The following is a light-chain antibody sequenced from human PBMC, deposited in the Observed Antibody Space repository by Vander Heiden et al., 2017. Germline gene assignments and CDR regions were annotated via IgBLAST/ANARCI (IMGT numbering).Light chain of an antibody. CDR1: QSVSSSY. Sequence: EIVLTQSPGTLSLSPGERATLSCRASQSVSSSYLAWCQQKPGQAPRLLIYCASSRATSIPDRFSGSGSGTDFTLTISRLEPEDFAVYYCQQYGSSPWTFGQGTKVEIK. CDR2: CAS. V-gene: IGKV3-20*01. CDR3: QQYGSSPWT. J-gene: IGKJ1*01.